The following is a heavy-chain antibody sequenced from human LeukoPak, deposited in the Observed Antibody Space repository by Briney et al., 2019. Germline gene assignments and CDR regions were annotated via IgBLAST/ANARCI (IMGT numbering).Heavy chain of an antibody. CDR1: GFSFRSYA. CDR2: ISGSGGST. D-gene: IGHD3-22*01. V-gene: IGHV3-23*01. J-gene: IGHJ4*02. Sequence: GGSLRLSCAASGFSFRSYAMSWVRQAPGKGLEWVSAISGSGGSTYYADSVKGRFTISRDNSKRTLYLQMNSLRAEDTAVYYCAKLGDSSGYYYGLDYWGQGTLVTVSS. CDR3: AKLGDSSGYYYGLDY.